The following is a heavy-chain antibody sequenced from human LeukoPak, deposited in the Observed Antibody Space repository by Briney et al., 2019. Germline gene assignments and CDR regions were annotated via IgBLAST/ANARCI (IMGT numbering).Heavy chain of an antibody. CDR1: GFTFSSYW. J-gene: IGHJ3*02. V-gene: IGHV3-7*01. D-gene: IGHD1-26*01. Sequence: GGSLRLSCAASGFTFSSYWMSWVRQAPGKGLEWVANIKQDGSEKYYVGSVKGRFAISRDNAKNSLYLQMNSLRAEDTAVYYCARAGVGATIDIWGQGTMVTVSS. CDR2: IKQDGSEK. CDR3: ARAGVGATIDI.